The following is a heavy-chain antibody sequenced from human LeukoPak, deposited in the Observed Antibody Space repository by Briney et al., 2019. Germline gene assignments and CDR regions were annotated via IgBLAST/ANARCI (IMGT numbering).Heavy chain of an antibody. CDR3: ASGLDSSGWYYFDY. CDR2: IYYSAST. Sequence: SETLSLTCTVSGGSISSGDYYWRWIRQPPGKGLEWIGYIYYSASTYYNPSLKSRVTISVDTSKNQFSLKLSSVTAADTAVYYCASGLDSSGWYYFDYWGQGTLVTVSS. CDR1: GGSISSGDYY. V-gene: IGHV4-30-4*01. D-gene: IGHD3-22*01. J-gene: IGHJ4*02.